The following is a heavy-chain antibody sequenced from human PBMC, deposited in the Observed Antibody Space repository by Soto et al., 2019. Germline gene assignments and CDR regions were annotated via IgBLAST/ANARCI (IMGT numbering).Heavy chain of an antibody. V-gene: IGHV1-2*02. Sequence: QVQLVQSGAEVKKSGASVKVSCKASGYTFSDYFIQWLRQAPGQGLEWVAWINTKTAATNYAKKFQDRVTLTSDTSFSTAYLELTRLRPDDTAVYYCARIKWGLDYYSGMDVWGQGTAVTVSS. J-gene: IGHJ6*02. CDR1: GYTFSDYF. CDR3: ARIKWGLDYYSGMDV. D-gene: IGHD1-26*01. CDR2: INTKTAAT.